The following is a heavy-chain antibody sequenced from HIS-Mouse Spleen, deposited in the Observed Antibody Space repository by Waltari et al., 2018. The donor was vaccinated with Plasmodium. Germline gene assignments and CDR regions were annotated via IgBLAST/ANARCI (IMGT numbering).Heavy chain of an antibody. CDR3: AWCSSGWYYFDY. J-gene: IGHJ4*02. V-gene: IGHV3-53*02. CDR2: SYGGGSA. D-gene: IGHD6-19*01. Sequence: EVQLVETGGGLIQPGGSLRLSCAASGFTVSSHYMLWVRQAPGKGLECVSVSYGGGSAYYADSVKGRFTISRDNSKNTLYLQMNSLRAEDTAVYYCAWCSSGWYYFDYWGQGTLVTVSS. CDR1: GFTVSSHY.